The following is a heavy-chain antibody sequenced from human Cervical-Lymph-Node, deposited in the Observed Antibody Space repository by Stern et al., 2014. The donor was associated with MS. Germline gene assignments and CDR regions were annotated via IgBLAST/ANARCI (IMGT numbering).Heavy chain of an antibody. J-gene: IGHJ6*02. CDR3: ARRISYYYYGMDV. Sequence: EVQLVESGAEVKKPGESLKISCKGSGYSFTSYWIGWVRQMPGKGLEWMGIIYPGDSETRYSPSFQGQVTISADKSISTAYLQWSSLKASDTAMYYCARRISYYYYGMDVWGQGTTVTVSS. D-gene: IGHD2/OR15-2a*01. CDR1: GYSFTSYW. CDR2: IYPGDSET. V-gene: IGHV5-51*01.